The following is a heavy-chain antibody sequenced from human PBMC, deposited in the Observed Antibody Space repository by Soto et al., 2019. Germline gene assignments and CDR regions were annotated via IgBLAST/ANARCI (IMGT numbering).Heavy chain of an antibody. CDR1: GGTFTTYP. Sequence: QVQLVQSGAEVKKPGSSVKVSCKASGGTFTTYPINWVRQAPGQGLEWMGGIIPMSGTTNYAQKFQGRVTITADESTSTAYMELSSLRSEDTAMYYCARQFTAGDYQYWGQGTLVTVSS. CDR3: ARQFTAGDYQY. J-gene: IGHJ4*02. CDR2: IIPMSGTT. D-gene: IGHD4-17*01. V-gene: IGHV1-69*01.